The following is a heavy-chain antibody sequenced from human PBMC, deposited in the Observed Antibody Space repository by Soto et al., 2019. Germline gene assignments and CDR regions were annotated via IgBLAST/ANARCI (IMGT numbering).Heavy chain of an antibody. V-gene: IGHV3-33*01. D-gene: IGHD4-17*01. CDR3: ARGHDYGDYALDI. J-gene: IGHJ3*02. CDR2: IWYDGSNK. CDR1: GFTFSSYG. Sequence: SLRLSCAASGFTFSSYGMHWVRQAPGKGLEWVAVIWYDGSNKYYADSVKGRFTISRDNSKNTLYLQMNSLRAEDTAVYYCARGHDYGDYALDIWGQGTMVTVSS.